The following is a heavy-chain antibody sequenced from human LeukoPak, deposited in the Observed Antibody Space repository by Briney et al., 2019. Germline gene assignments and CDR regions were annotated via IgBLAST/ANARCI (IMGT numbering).Heavy chain of an antibody. V-gene: IGHV4-30-2*05. CDR2: IYHSGST. Sequence: SQTLSLTCAVSGGSISSGGYSWSWIRQPPGKGLEWIGYIYHSGSTYYNPSLKSRVTISVDTSKNQFSLKLSSVTAADTAVYYCARENCGGDCYKDYWGQGTLVTVSS. J-gene: IGHJ4*02. CDR1: GGSISSGGYS. CDR3: ARENCGGDCYKDY. D-gene: IGHD2-21*02.